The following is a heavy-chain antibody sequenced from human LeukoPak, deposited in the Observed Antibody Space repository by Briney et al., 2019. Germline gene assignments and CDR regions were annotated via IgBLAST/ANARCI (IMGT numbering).Heavy chain of an antibody. Sequence: PSGTLSLTCTVSGDSTNSLDLWSWVRQPPGKGLEWIGEMYLSGTTHSNPSVKSRVTISIDKSKNQFFLNLSSVTAADTAVYYCAGLVGRYRSGLYYYYFDYWGQGTLVTGSS. CDR3: AGLVGRYRSGLYYYYFDY. CDR2: MYLSGTT. CDR1: GDSTNSLDL. V-gene: IGHV4-4*02. D-gene: IGHD6-19*01. J-gene: IGHJ4*02.